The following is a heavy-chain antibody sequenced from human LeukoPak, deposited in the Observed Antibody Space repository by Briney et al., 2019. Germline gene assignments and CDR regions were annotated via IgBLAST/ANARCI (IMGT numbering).Heavy chain of an antibody. CDR1: GFTFSSYG. V-gene: IGHV3-30*02. CDR2: IRYDGSNK. J-gene: IGHJ6*03. Sequence: GGSLRLSCAASGFTFSSYGMSWVRQAPGKGLEWVAFIRYDGSNKYYADSVKGRFTISRDNSKNTLYLQMNSLRAEDTAVYYCAKVGFPGIAVAGNYYYYMDVWGKGTTVTISS. CDR3: AKVGFPGIAVAGNYYYYMDV. D-gene: IGHD6-19*01.